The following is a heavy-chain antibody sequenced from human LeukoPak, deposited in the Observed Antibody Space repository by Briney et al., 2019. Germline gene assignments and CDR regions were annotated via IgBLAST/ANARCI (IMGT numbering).Heavy chain of an antibody. V-gene: IGHV3-48*02. J-gene: IGHJ4*02. D-gene: IGHD5/OR15-5a*01. CDR1: GFTFSSYG. Sequence: GGSLRLSCSASGFTFSSYGMHWVRQAPGKGLEWVSHISTGRSIMNYADSVKGRFTISRDNGKNSVYLQMNSLKDEDTAVYYCAGGVYGYNAFDYWGQGTLVRVSS. CDR3: AGGVYGYNAFDY. CDR2: ISTGRSIM.